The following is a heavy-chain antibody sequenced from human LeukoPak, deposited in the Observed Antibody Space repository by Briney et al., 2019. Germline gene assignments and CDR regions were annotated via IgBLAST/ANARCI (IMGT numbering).Heavy chain of an antibody. D-gene: IGHD2-2*01. Sequence: PGESLKISCKGSGSSFTSYWIGWVRPMPGKGLEWMGIIYPGDSDTRYSPSFQGQVTISTDKSISTAYLQWSSLKASDTAMYYCARLVYCSSTSCYGGYMDVWGKGTTVTVSS. CDR3: ARLVYCSSTSCYGGYMDV. V-gene: IGHV5-51*01. CDR1: GSSFTSYW. J-gene: IGHJ6*03. CDR2: IYPGDSDT.